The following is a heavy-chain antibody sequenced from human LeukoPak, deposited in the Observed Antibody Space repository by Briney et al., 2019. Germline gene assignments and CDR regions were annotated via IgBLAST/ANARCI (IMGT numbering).Heavy chain of an antibody. Sequence: PSETLSLTCTVSGGSISSYYWSWIRQPPGKGLEWIGYTYYSGSTNYNPSLKSRVTISVDTSKNQFSLKLSSVTAADTAVYYCAGGIVATTPFDYWGQGTLVTVSS. V-gene: IGHV4-59*01. D-gene: IGHD5-12*01. J-gene: IGHJ4*02. CDR2: TYYSGST. CDR1: GGSISSYY. CDR3: AGGIVATTPFDY.